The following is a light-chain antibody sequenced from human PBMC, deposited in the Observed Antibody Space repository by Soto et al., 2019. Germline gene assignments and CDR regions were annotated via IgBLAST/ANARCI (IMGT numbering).Light chain of an antibody. CDR2: DVN. CDR1: SSDVGGYNF. J-gene: IGLJ1*01. V-gene: IGLV2-14*03. CDR3: CSYTSSSTHV. Sequence: QSALTQPASVSGSPGQSITISCTGTSSDVGGYNFVSWYQQHPGKVPKLMIFDVNRRPSGVSDRFSGSKSGNTASLTISGLEAEDEGDYYCCSYTSSSTHVFGSGTKVTVL.